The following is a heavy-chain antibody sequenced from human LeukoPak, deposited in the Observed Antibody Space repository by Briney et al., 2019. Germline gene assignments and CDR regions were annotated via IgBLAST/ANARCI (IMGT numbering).Heavy chain of an antibody. CDR3: AKSDDRTPGYFDY. CDR2: IDGSGGQT. V-gene: IGHV3-23*01. Sequence: SLRLSCAAXXFTFGSYAMSWVRQGPGKGLEWVSGIDGSGGQTFYLDSVKGRFTISRDNSKNTLYLQMNSLRAEDTAVYYCAKSDDRTPGYFDYWGQGTLVTVSS. J-gene: IGHJ4*02. CDR1: XFTFGSYA. D-gene: IGHD3-22*01.